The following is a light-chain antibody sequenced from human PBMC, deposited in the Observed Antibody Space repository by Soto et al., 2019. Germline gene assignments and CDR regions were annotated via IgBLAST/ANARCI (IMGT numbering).Light chain of an antibody. CDR2: GAS. CDR1: QNVRSN. CDR3: QQYNNWPRGT. J-gene: IGKJ1*01. Sequence: EIVMTQSPATLSLSPGDRATLSCRASQNVRSNLAWYQQQPGQAPRLLIYGASTRATGIPARFSGSGSGTEFTLTISSLQSEDFAVYYCQQYNNWPRGTFGQGTKVDIK. V-gene: IGKV3-15*01.